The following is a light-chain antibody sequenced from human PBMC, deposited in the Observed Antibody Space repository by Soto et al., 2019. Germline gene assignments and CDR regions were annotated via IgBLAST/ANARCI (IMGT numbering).Light chain of an antibody. Sequence: EILMTQYPSTLSVSPCDSATLSSMASRSVDTDLAWYQQKPGQAPRLLVFATSARATGVPDRFRGSRSGTDFTLTISSLQPEDSATYYCHQYYNRPPWTFGQGTKVDIK. CDR1: RSVDTD. CDR2: ATS. V-gene: IGKV3-15*01. J-gene: IGKJ1*01. CDR3: HQYYNRPPWT.